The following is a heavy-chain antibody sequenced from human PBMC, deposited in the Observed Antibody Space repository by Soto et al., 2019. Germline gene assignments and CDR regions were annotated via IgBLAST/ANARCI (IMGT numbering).Heavy chain of an antibody. J-gene: IGHJ4*02. CDR2: IYHSGST. V-gene: IGHV4-4*02. CDR1: GGSISSSNW. D-gene: IGHD3-3*01. Sequence: PSETLSLTCAVSGGSISSSNWWSWVRQPPGKGLEWIGEIYHSGSTNYNPSLKSRVTISVDKSKNQFSLKLSSVTAADTAVYYCARDLGWSGYYFGYWGQGTLVNVSS. CDR3: ARDLGWSGYYFGY.